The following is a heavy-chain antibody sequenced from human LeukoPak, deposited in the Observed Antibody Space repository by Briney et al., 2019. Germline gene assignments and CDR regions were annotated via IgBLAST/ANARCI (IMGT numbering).Heavy chain of an antibody. CDR1: GGTFSSYA. CDR2: IIPIFGTA. J-gene: IGHJ6*03. V-gene: IGHV1-69*13. CDR3: ASSRRGYSTDYYYYYMDV. D-gene: IGHD6-13*01. Sequence: GASVKVSCKASGGTFSSYAISWVRQAPGQGLEWMGGIIPIFGTANYAQKFQGRVTITADESTSTAYMELSSLRSEDTAVYYCASSRRGYSTDYYYYYMDVWGKGTTVTVSS.